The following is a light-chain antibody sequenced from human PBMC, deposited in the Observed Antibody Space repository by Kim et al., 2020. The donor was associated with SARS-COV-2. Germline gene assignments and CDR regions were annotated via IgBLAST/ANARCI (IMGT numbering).Light chain of an antibody. CDR1: SSDLGSYIY. V-gene: IGLV2-14*01. Sequence: QSALTQTASVSGSPGQSITIPCTGSSSDLGSYIYVSWYKQHPGTAPTVMIYEVYKRPSGVSNRFSGSKSGNTASLTISGLQAEDEADYYCTSYSSKNDGWVFGGGTQLTVL. CDR3: TSYSSKNDGWV. J-gene: IGLJ3*02. CDR2: EVY.